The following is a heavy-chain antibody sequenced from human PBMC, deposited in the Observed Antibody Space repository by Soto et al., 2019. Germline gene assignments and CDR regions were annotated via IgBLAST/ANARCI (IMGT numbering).Heavy chain of an antibody. CDR1: GGSISSGDYY. CDR3: ARRAYSYGFSDY. D-gene: IGHD5-18*01. J-gene: IGHJ4*02. CDR2: IYYSGST. Sequence: PSETLSLTCTVSGGSISSGDYYWSWIRQPPGKGLEWIGYIYYSGSTYYNPSLKSRVTISVDTSKNQFSLKLSSVTAADTAVYYCARRAYSYGFSDYWGQGTLVTVSS. V-gene: IGHV4-30-4*01.